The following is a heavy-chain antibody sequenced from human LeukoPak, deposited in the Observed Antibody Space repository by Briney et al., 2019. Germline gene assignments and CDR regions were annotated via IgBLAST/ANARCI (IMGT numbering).Heavy chain of an antibody. D-gene: IGHD2-15*01. V-gene: IGHV1-18*01. J-gene: IGHJ3*02. Sequence: ASVKVSCKASGYTFTNYGITWVRHAPGQGLEWMGWISGYNGDTNYVQKFQDRVSMTTDTSTSTAYMELRSLRSDDTAVYYCARGRYCSGGSCYPGAFDIWGQGTMVTVSS. CDR2: ISGYNGDT. CDR1: GYTFTNYG. CDR3: ARGRYCSGGSCYPGAFDI.